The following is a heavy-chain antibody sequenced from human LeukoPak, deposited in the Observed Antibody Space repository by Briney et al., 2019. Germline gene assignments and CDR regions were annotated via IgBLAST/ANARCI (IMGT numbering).Heavy chain of an antibody. J-gene: IGHJ4*02. CDR3: ARAGYRYTVLCDY. CDR2: IYTSGST. V-gene: IGHV4-61*02. D-gene: IGHD3-16*02. Sequence: SQTLSLTCTVSGGSISSGSYYWSWIRQPAGKGLEWIGRIYTSGSTNYNPSLKSRVTISVDTSKNQFSLKLSSVTAADTAVYYCARAGYRYTVLCDYWGQGTLVTVSS. CDR1: GGSISSGSYY.